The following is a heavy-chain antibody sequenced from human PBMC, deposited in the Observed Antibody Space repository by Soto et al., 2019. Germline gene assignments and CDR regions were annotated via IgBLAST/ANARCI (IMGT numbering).Heavy chain of an antibody. V-gene: IGHV3-30-3*01. CDR1: GFTFSSYA. Sequence: SLRLSCAASGFTFSSYAMHWVRQAPGKGLEWVAVISYDGSNKYYADSVKGRFTISRDNSKNTLYLQMNSLRAEDTAVYYCARALAVAGTYYYYGMDVWGQGTTVTVSS. CDR3: ARALAVAGTYYYYGMDV. D-gene: IGHD6-19*01. CDR2: ISYDGSNK. J-gene: IGHJ6*02.